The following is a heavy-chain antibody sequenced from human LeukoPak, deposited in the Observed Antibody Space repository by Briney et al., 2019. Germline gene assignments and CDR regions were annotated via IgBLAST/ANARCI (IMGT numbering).Heavy chain of an antibody. CDR2: ISAYNGNT. D-gene: IGHD3-3*01. CDR1: GYTFTSYG. Sequence: GASVKVSCKASGYTFTSYGISWVRQAPGQGLEWMGWISAYNGNTNYAQKLQGRVTMTTDTSTSTAYMELRSLRSDDTAVYYCARSPGVFWSGYSKGTDYWGQGTLVTVSS. V-gene: IGHV1-18*01. CDR3: ARSPGVFWSGYSKGTDY. J-gene: IGHJ4*02.